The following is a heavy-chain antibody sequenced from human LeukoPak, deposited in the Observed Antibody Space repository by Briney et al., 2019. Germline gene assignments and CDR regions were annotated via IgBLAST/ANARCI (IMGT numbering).Heavy chain of an antibody. CDR1: GGSISSYY. V-gene: IGHV4-4*07. Sequence: SSETLSLTCTVSGGSISSYYWSWTRQPAGKGLEWIGRIYTSGSTNYNPSLKSRVTMSVDTSKNQFSLKLSSVTAADTAVYYCAGITTMIVLNGAFDIWGQGTMVTVSS. CDR2: IYTSGST. D-gene: IGHD3-22*01. CDR3: AGITTMIVLNGAFDI. J-gene: IGHJ3*02.